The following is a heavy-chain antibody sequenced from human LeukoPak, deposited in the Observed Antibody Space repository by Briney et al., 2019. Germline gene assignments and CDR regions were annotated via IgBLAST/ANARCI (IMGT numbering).Heavy chain of an antibody. CDR1: GYTLTELS. Sequence: ASVKVSCKVSGYTLTELSMHWVRQAPGKGLEWMGGFDPEDGETIYAQKFQGRVTMTEDTSTDTAYMELSSPRSEDTAVYYCASDRYYYDSSGHRRAFDIWGQGTMVTVSS. CDR2: FDPEDGET. CDR3: ASDRYYYDSSGHRRAFDI. D-gene: IGHD3-22*01. V-gene: IGHV1-24*01. J-gene: IGHJ3*02.